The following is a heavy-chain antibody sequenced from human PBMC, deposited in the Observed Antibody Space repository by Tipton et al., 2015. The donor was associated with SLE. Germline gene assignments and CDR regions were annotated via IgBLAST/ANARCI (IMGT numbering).Heavy chain of an antibody. D-gene: IGHD4-17*01. CDR2: IHYSGSA. J-gene: IGHJ6*02. CDR3: ARDPSTVTSDPYYGMDV. Sequence: TLSLTCTVSGGSINHYYWSWIRQPPGKGLEWIAYIHYSGSASYNPSLKNRVTMSVDTSKNQFSLKLTSVTAADTAVYYCARDPSTVTSDPYYGMDVWGQGTSVTVSS. V-gene: IGHV4-59*01. CDR1: GGSINHYY.